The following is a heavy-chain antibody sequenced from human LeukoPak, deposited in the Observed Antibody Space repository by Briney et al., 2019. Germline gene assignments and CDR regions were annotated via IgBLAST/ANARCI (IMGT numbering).Heavy chain of an antibody. J-gene: IGHJ4*02. Sequence: ASVKVSCKASGYTFTGYYMHWVRQAPGQGLGWMGWINPNSGGTNYAQKFQGRVTMTRDTSISTAYMELSRLRSDDTAVYYCARGPLSRGYFDYWGQGTLVTVSS. CDR1: GYTFTGYY. V-gene: IGHV1-2*02. CDR2: INPNSGGT. D-gene: IGHD5/OR15-5a*01. CDR3: ARGPLSRGYFDY.